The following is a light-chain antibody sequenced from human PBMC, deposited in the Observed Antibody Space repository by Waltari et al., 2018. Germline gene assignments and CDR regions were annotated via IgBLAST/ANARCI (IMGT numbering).Light chain of an antibody. CDR2: EVT. CDR3: CSYAGLGIYV. CDR1: SSDVGNYNL. V-gene: IGLV2-23*02. Sequence: QSGLTQPAPVSGSPGQSITIPCTGTSSDVGNYNLFSWYQQYPGKAPKLMVYEVTKRTSGVSDRFSGSKSGNTASLTIYGLQSEDEADYYCCSYAGLGIYVFGTGTKVTVL. J-gene: IGLJ1*01.